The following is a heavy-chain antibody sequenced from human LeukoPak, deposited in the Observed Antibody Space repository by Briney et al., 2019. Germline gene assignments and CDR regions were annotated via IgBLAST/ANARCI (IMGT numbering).Heavy chain of an antibody. CDR1: GYSFKNYG. Sequence: ASVKVSCKASGYSFKNYGMSWVRQAPGQGLEWMGWISPYNDKTNYAEKVQGRVTMTTGASTSTVYMELSSLRSEDTAVYYCATVGWRERPYYFDYWGQGTLVTVSS. V-gene: IGHV1-18*01. CDR3: ATVGWRERPYYFDY. J-gene: IGHJ4*02. D-gene: IGHD5-24*01. CDR2: ISPYNDKT.